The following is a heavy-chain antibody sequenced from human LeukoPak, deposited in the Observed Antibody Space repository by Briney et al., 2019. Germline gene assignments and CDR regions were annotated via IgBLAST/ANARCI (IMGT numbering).Heavy chain of an antibody. CDR3: ARTRYYYNSRSYGAPYYFDY. CDR1: GGSISSNSYY. CDR2: IYYSVST. Sequence: SETLSLTCAVSGGSISSNSYYRGWIRQPPGEGLGWIGSIYYSVSTYYNPSLKSRVTISVDTSKNQFSLKLSSVTAADTAVYYCARTRYYYNSRSYGAPYYFDYWGQGTLVTVSS. J-gene: IGHJ4*02. V-gene: IGHV4-39*01. D-gene: IGHD3-10*01.